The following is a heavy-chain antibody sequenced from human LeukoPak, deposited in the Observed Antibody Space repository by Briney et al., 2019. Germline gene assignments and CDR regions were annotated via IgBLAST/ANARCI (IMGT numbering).Heavy chain of an antibody. J-gene: IGHJ4*02. V-gene: IGHV4-39*01. CDR2: IYYSGST. CDR1: GGSISSNRYY. CDR3: ARRTLGATAIFDF. D-gene: IGHD1-26*01. Sequence: SETLSLTCTVSGGSISSNRYYRGWIRQPPGKGLEWIGSIYYSGSTNDNPSLKSRVTISVDTYKYLFSPKVRSVTAADTAVYYCARRTLGATAIFDFWGQGTLVTVSS.